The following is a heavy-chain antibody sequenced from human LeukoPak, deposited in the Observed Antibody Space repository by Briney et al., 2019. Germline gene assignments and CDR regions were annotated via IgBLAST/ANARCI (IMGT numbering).Heavy chain of an antibody. J-gene: IGHJ6*02. V-gene: IGHV3-33*01. Sequence: GGSLRLSCAASGFTFSSYGMHWVRQAPGKGLEWVAVIWYDGSNKYYADSVKGRFTISRDNSKNTLYLQMNSLRAEDTAVYYCATLRGYSSSWYNYYHYYGMDVWGQGTTVTVSS. CDR3: ATLRGYSSSWYNYYHYYGMDV. D-gene: IGHD6-13*01. CDR2: IWYDGSNK. CDR1: GFTFSSYG.